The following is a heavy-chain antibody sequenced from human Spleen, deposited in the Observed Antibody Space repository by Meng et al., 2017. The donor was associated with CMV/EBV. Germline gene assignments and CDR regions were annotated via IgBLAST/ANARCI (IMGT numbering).Heavy chain of an antibody. CDR1: GDSISSGDYY. Sequence: SETLSLTCTVSGDSISSGDYYWTWIRQPPGKVLEWIGNIYSSGSADYNPSLRSRVTISLDTSKKQFSLKLSSVTAADTAVYYCARGDYDFWSGYYPHWFDPWGQGTLVTVSS. CDR2: IYSSGSA. J-gene: IGHJ5*02. CDR3: ARGDYDFWSGYYPHWFDP. D-gene: IGHD3-3*01. V-gene: IGHV4-31*03.